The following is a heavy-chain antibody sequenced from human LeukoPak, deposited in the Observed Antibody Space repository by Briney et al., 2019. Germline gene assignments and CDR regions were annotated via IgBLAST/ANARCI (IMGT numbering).Heavy chain of an antibody. V-gene: IGHV1-69*13. J-gene: IGHJ4*02. Sequence: ASVKVSCKASGGTFSSYAISWVRQAPGQGLEWMGGIIPIFGTANYAQKFQGRVMITADESTSTAYMELSSLRSEDTAVYYCARSPSPYSGYDSDYWGQGTLVTVSS. CDR2: IIPIFGTA. CDR1: GGTFSSYA. D-gene: IGHD5-12*01. CDR3: ARSPSPYSGYDSDY.